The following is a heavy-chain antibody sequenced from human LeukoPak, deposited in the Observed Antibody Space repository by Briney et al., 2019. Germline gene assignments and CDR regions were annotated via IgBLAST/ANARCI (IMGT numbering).Heavy chain of an antibody. Sequence: PGGSLRLSCAASGFTFDDYTMHWVRQAPGKGLEWVSLISWDGGSTYYADSVKGRFTISRDNSKNSLYLQMNSLRTEDTALYYCAKAQEIYDSSGYYLDYWGQGTLVTVSS. V-gene: IGHV3-43*01. CDR1: GFTFDDYT. CDR2: ISWDGGST. D-gene: IGHD3-22*01. J-gene: IGHJ4*02. CDR3: AKAQEIYDSSGYYLDY.